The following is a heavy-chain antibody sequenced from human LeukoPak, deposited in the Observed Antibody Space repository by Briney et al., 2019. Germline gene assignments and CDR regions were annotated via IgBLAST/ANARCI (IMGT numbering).Heavy chain of an antibody. V-gene: IGHV7-4-1*02. J-gene: IGHJ3*02. CDR2: INTNSGNT. D-gene: IGHD6-13*01. CDR1: GYTFTSYA. Sequence: GSVRVSCKASGYTFTSYAMNWVRQAPGQGLEWMGWINTNSGNTTYAEGLTGRFVFSLDNSVSTAYLQISSLRAEDTAVYYCARDRSGGLYSSSWYVLDAFDIWGQGTMVTVSS. CDR3: ARDRSGGLYSSSWYVLDAFDI.